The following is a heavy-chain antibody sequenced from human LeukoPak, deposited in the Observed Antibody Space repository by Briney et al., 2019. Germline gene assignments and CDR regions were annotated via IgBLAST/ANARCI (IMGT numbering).Heavy chain of an antibody. J-gene: IGHJ5*02. V-gene: IGHV4-30-2*01. CDR3: ASSRAMDTAMAT. Sequence: PSETLSLTCAVSGGSISSGGYSWSWIRQPPGKGLEWIGYIYHSGSTYYNPSLKSRVTISVDRSKNQFSLKLSSVTAADTAVYYCASSRAMDTAMATWGQGTLVTVSS. CDR1: GGSISSGGYS. D-gene: IGHD5-18*01. CDR2: IYHSGST.